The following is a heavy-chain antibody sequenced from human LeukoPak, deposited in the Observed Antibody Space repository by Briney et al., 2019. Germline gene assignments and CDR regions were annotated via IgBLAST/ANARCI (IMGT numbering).Heavy chain of an antibody. J-gene: IGHJ4*02. CDR1: GFTFSSYA. CDR2: ISSSSSTI. CDR3: AREYYYDSSGYGSFKY. D-gene: IGHD3-22*01. Sequence: PGGSLRLSCAASGFTFSSYAMNWVRQAPGKGLEWVSYISSSSSTIYYADSVKGRFTISRDNAKNSLYLQMNSLRAEDTAVYYCAREYYYDSSGYGSFKYWGQGTLVTVSS. V-gene: IGHV3-48*01.